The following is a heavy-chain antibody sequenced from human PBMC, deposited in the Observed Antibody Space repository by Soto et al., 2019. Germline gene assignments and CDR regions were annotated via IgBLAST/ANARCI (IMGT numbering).Heavy chain of an antibody. J-gene: IGHJ4*02. D-gene: IGHD2-15*01. V-gene: IGHV3-21*01. CDR3: ARVRMVAARNFDY. CDR2: ISSSSSYI. CDR1: GFTLSSYS. Sequence: GGSLRLSCAASGFTLSSYSMNWVRQAPGKGLEWVSSISSSSSYIYYADSVKGRFTISRDNAKNSLYLQMNSLRAEDTAVYYCARVRMVAARNFDYWGQGTLVTVSS.